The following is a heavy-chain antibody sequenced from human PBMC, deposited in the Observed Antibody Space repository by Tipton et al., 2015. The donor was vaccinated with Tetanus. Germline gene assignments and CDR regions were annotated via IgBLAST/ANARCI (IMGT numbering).Heavy chain of an antibody. Sequence: SLRLSCAASGFRFSYSGMHWVRQAPGTGLEWVAVIPFDGRNERYADSVKGRVIITRYNSKNTLYLQMHSLRPEDAAVYYYARECHRASFCGMDSWGQGSQVTASS. J-gene: IGHJ4*02. CDR1: GFRFSYSG. CDR2: IPFDGRNE. CDR3: ARECHRASFCGMDS. D-gene: IGHD3-16*01. V-gene: IGHV3-30*03.